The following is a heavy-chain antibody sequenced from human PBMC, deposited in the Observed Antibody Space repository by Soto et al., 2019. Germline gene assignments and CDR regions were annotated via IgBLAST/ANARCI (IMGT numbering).Heavy chain of an antibody. CDR2: INHSGST. CDR3: ARLGAYYQAMDS. V-gene: IGHV4-34*01. Sequence: SETLSLTCAVYGGSFSGYYWTWIRQPPGTGLEWIGEINHSGSTTYNPSLQSRVSISLDTSKNEVSLKLTSVTAADTAVYFCARLGAYYQAMDSWGQGTLVTVSS. J-gene: IGHJ1*01. D-gene: IGHD3-22*01. CDR1: GGSFSGYY.